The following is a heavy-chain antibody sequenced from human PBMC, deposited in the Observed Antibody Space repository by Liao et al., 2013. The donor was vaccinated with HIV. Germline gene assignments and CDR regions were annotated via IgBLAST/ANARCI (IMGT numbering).Heavy chain of an antibody. J-gene: IGHJ6*03. CDR3: ARDSLAELDWGLDYYYYYYMDV. D-gene: IGHD7-27*01. V-gene: IGHV4-61*02. CDR1: GDLIRRDNYY. CDR2: IYTSGST. Sequence: QVQLQESGPGLVKPSQTLSLTCTVSGDLIRRDNYYWTWIRQPAEKGLEWIGRIYTSGSTNYNPSLKSRVTMSVDTSKNQFSLKLSSVTAADTAVYYCARDSLAELDWGLDYYYYYYMDVWGKGTTVTVSS.